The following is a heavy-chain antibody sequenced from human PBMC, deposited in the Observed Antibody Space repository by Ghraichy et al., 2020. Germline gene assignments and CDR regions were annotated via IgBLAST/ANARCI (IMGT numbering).Heavy chain of an antibody. CDR3: AKGLRTIYDFRFDF. D-gene: IGHD3-9*01. V-gene: IGHV3-43*02. CDR1: GFTFDAYA. Sequence: GGSLRLSCAASGFTFDAYAMHWVRQSPGKGLEWVSIISGDGADTDYVDSVKGRFTISRDNSKDSLYLQMNSLRIEDTAFYYCAKGLRTIYDFRFDFWGQGTLVTVSS. CDR2: ISGDGADT. J-gene: IGHJ5*01.